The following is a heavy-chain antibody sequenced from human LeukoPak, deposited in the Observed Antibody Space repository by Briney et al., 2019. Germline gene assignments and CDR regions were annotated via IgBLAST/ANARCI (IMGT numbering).Heavy chain of an antibody. CDR2: ITNGGSTI. D-gene: IGHD3-9*01. J-gene: IGHJ6*02. V-gene: IGHV3-11*01. CDR1: GFTFSDYN. Sequence: GGSLRLSCAASGFTFSDYNMSWVRQAPGKGLEWVSYITNGGSTIHHADSVKGRFTISRNNAKKTLYLQMNSLRAEDTAVYYCARSIGLTGGGVDVWGQGTTVTVSS. CDR3: ARSIGLTGGGVDV.